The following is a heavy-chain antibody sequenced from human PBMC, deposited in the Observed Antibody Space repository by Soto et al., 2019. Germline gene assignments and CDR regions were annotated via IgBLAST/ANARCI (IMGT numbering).Heavy chain of an antibody. J-gene: IGHJ4*02. D-gene: IGHD7-27*01. Sequence: EVQLVASGGGLVQPGGSLKLSCAASGFTLSGSAIHWVRQASGKGLEWLGRIRSITNNFATAYVASVKGRFTISRDDSKNTAYLQMNSRKTEDTAVYYCARPTGGYFDDWGQGTLVTVSS. CDR3: ARPTGGYFDD. CDR1: GFTLSGSA. V-gene: IGHV3-73*02. CDR2: IRSITNNFAT.